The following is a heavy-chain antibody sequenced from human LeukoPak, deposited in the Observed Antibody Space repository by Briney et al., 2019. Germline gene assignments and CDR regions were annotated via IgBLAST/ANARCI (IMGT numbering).Heavy chain of an antibody. CDR3: AKDILAQTSNTIFGVVTPGGLFDY. V-gene: IGHV3-11*01. Sequence: GGSLRLSCAASGFTFSDYYMSWIRQAPGKGLEWVSYISSSGSTIYYADSVKGRFTISRDNAKNTLYLQMNSLRAEDTAVYYCAKDILAQTSNTIFGVVTPGGLFDYWGQGTLVTVSS. D-gene: IGHD3-3*01. CDR1: GFTFSDYY. J-gene: IGHJ4*02. CDR2: ISSSGSTI.